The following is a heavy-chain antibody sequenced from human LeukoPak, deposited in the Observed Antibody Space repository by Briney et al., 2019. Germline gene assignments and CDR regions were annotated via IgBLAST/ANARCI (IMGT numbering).Heavy chain of an antibody. CDR3: AKDGAGIFGVVIIYFDY. D-gene: IGHD3-3*01. CDR1: GFTFSSYA. J-gene: IGHJ4*02. CDR2: ISGSGGST. Sequence: GGSLRLSCAASGFTFSSYAMSWVRQAPGKGLEWVSAISGSGGSTYYADSVKGRFTISRDNSKNTLYLQMNSLRAEDTAVYYCAKDGAGIFGVVIIYFDYWGQGTLATVSS. V-gene: IGHV3-23*01.